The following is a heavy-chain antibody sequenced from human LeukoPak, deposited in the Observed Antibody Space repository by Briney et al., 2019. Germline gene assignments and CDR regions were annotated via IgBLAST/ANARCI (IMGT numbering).Heavy chain of an antibody. V-gene: IGHV4-34*01. CDR2: INHSGST. Sequence: SETLSLTCAVYGGSFSGYYWSWIRQPPGKGLEWIGEINHSGSTNYNPSLKSRVTISVDTSKNQFPLKLSSVTAADTAVYYCARGGSYDILTGYGWFDPWGQGTLVTVSS. CDR3: ARGGSYDILTGYGWFDP. D-gene: IGHD3-9*01. CDR1: GGSFSGYY. J-gene: IGHJ5*02.